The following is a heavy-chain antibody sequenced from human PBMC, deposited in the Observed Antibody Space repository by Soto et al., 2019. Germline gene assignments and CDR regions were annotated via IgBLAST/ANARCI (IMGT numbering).Heavy chain of an antibody. D-gene: IGHD3-10*01. V-gene: IGHV3-23*01. CDR3: AKRKLMVRGVPNFDY. CDR2: ISGSGGST. Sequence: EVQLLESGGGLVQPGGSLRLSCAASGFTFSSYAMSWVRQAPGKGLEWVSAISGSGGSTYYADSVKGRFTISRDNSKNTLSLQMTSLRAEDTAVYYCAKRKLMVRGVPNFDYWGQGTLVTVSS. J-gene: IGHJ4*02. CDR1: GFTFSSYA.